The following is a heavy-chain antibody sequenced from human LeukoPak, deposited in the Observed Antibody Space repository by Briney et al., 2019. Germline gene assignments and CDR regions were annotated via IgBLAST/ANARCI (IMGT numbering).Heavy chain of an antibody. J-gene: IGHJ4*02. CDR3: ARTYFGSGNTLVH. V-gene: IGHV4-34*01. Sequence: SETLSLTCAVYGGSFSGYYWSWIRQPPGKGLEWIGEINHSGSTNYNPSLKSRVTISVDTSKNQFSLKLSSVTAADTAVYYCARTYFGSGNTLVHWGQGTLVTVSS. D-gene: IGHD3-10*01. CDR2: INHSGST. CDR1: GGSFSGYY.